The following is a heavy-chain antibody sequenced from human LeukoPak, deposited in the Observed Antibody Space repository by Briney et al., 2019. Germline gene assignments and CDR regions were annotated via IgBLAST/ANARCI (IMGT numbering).Heavy chain of an antibody. CDR2: ISAYNGNT. J-gene: IGHJ3*02. D-gene: IGHD3-22*01. CDR1: GYTFTSYG. Sequence: ASVNVSCTASGYTFTSYGISWVRQAPGQGLEWMGWISAYNGNTNYAQKLQGRVTMTTDTSTSTAYMELRSLRSDDTAVYYCARDTMIVENAFDIWGQGTMVTVSS. CDR3: ARDTMIVENAFDI. V-gene: IGHV1-18*01.